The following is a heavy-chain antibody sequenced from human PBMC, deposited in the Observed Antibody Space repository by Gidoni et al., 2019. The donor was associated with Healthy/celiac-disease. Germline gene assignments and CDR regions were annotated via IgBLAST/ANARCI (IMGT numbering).Heavy chain of an antibody. CDR1: GYTFTSYG. J-gene: IGHJ6*03. CDR3: ARDSLYYDILTGYSPPYYYYYMDV. V-gene: IGHV1-18*01. CDR2: ISAYNGNT. Sequence: QVQLVQSGAEVKKPGASVKVSCKASGYTFTSYGIRWVRQAPGQGLEWMGWISAYNGNTNYAQKLQGRVTMTTDTSTSTAYMGLRSLRSDDTAVYYCARDSLYYDILTGYSPPYYYYYMDVWGKGTTVTVSS. D-gene: IGHD3-9*01.